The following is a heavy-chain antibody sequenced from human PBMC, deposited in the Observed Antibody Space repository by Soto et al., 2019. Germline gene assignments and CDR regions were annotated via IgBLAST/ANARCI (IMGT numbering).Heavy chain of an antibody. D-gene: IGHD1-20*01. CDR2: ISGSGTTI. V-gene: IGHV3-11*01. CDR3: VKAVYLLDFDY. Sequence: GGSLRLSCAASGFTFSDYYMTWIRQAPGKGLEWVSKISGSGTTIYYADSVKGRFTVSRDNAKNSVYLQMNSLRAEDTAVYYCVKAVYLLDFDYWGQGTLVTVSS. CDR1: GFTFSDYY. J-gene: IGHJ4*02.